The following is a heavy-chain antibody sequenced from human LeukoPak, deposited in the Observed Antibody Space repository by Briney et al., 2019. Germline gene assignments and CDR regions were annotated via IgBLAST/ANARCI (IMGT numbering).Heavy chain of an antibody. CDR1: GFTFSSYG. CDR2: IRYDGSNK. D-gene: IGHD4-17*01. Sequence: GGSLRLSCAASGFTFSSYGMHWVRQAPGKGLEWVAFIRYDGSNKYYADSVKGRFTISRDNSKNTLYLQMNSLRAEDTAVYYCAAEEVGDYRTMDYWGQGILVIVSS. V-gene: IGHV3-30*02. J-gene: IGHJ4*02. CDR3: AAEEVGDYRTMDY.